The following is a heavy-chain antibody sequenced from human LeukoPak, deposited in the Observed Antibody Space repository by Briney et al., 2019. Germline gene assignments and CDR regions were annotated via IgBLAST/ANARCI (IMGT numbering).Heavy chain of an antibody. V-gene: IGHV3-23*01. CDR1: GFTFSSYG. D-gene: IGHD3-22*01. J-gene: IGHJ4*02. Sequence: PGGSLRLSCAASGFTFSSYGMSWVRQAPGKGLEWVSAISGSGGRTYYADSVKGRFTISRDNSKNTLYLQMNSLRAEDTAVYYCANELYYYDSSGKPPIDYWGQGTLVTVSS. CDR3: ANELYYYDSSGKPPIDY. CDR2: ISGSGGRT.